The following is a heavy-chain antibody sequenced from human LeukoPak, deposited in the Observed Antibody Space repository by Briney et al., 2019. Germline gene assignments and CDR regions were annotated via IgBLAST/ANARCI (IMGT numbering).Heavy chain of an antibody. CDR2: IYTSGST. D-gene: IGHD5-24*01. CDR3: ARERGRIPLFGRDGYSFLKYYFDY. J-gene: IGHJ4*02. Sequence: SETLSLTCTVSGGSISSGSYYWSWIRQPAGKGLEWIGRIYTSGSTNYNPSLKSRVTISVDTSKNQFSLKLSSVTAADTAVYYCARERGRIPLFGRDGYSFLKYYFDYWGQGTLVTVSS. CDR1: GGSISSGSYY. V-gene: IGHV4-61*02.